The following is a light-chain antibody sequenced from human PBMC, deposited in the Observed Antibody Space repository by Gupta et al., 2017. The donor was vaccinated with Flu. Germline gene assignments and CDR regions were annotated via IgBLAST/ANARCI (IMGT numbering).Light chain of an antibody. CDR2: DNY. J-gene: IGLJ3*02. V-gene: IGLV1-51*02. Sequence: QSVLTQPPSVSAAPGQKVTISCPGRNSNIGPNYVSWYQQLPGTAPKLLIYDNYKRPSGIPDRFSGSKSGTSATLGITGLQTGDEADYYCGTWDHSLNNGRVFGGGTKLTVL. CDR3: GTWDHSLNNGRV. CDR1: NSNIGPNY.